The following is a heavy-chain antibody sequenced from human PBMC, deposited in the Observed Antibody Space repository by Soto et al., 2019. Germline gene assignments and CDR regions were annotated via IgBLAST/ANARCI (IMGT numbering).Heavy chain of an antibody. J-gene: IGHJ6*02. D-gene: IGHD2-21*01. CDR1: GYTFTDYA. CDR3: ARRIPFGYGMDV. CDR2: INTGNGNT. Sequence: GASVKVSCKASGYTFTDYALHWVRQAPGQRLEWMGYINTGNGNTRYSQNFQGRVTITRDTAASTASMELTSLRAEDMAVYYCARRIPFGYGMDVWGQGTTVTVSS. V-gene: IGHV1-3*03.